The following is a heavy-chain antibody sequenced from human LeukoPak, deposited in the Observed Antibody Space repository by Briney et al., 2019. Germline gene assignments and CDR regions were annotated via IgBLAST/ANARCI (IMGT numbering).Heavy chain of an antibody. Sequence: PSETLSLTCAVSGYSITSPYYWGWIRQPPGKGLEWIATLFHSGTIYYSASLKSRVTISMDPSKNQISLTMRSVSAADTAVYYCAGCHGSKWYCDSWGQGTLVTVSS. CDR1: GYSITSPYY. J-gene: IGHJ4*02. V-gene: IGHV4-38-2*01. D-gene: IGHD2-15*01. CDR3: AGCHGSKWYCDS. CDR2: LFHSGTI.